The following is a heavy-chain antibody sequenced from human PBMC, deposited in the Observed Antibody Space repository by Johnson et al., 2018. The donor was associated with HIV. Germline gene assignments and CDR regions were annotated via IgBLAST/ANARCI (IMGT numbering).Heavy chain of an antibody. D-gene: IGHD1-26*01. CDR2: INSDGSST. Sequence: VQLVESGGGLLQPGGSLRLSCAASGFTFSSYWMHWVRQAPGKGLVWVSHINSDGSSTDYADSVKGRFTISRDDSKNTLYLQMNSLKTEDTAVYYCARDKGSYSPGAFDIWGQGTMVTVSS. J-gene: IGHJ3*02. CDR3: ARDKGSYSPGAFDI. CDR1: GFTFSSYW. V-gene: IGHV3-74*01.